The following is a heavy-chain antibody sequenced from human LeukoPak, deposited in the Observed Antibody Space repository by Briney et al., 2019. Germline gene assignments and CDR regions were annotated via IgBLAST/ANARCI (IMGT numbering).Heavy chain of an antibody. V-gene: IGHV4-34*01. D-gene: IGHD6-6*01. CDR2: VNHSRST. CDR1: GGSFGDYY. Sequence: SETLSLTCAVYGGSFGDYYWSWIRPPPGKGLERIGEVNHSRSTNYNPSLKSRVSISVIPYKHQLSLKLSSVTTADTAVYYCARAQYSTFVLSYFYYMDVWGKGATVTVSS. J-gene: IGHJ6*03. CDR3: ARAQYSTFVLSYFYYMDV.